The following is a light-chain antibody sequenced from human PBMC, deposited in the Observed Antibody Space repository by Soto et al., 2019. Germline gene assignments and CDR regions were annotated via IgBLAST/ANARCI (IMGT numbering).Light chain of an antibody. J-gene: IGKJ3*01. CDR2: GAS. V-gene: IGKV3-20*01. CDR3: QHYGTSAL. CDR1: QSVSSSY. Sequence: EIVLTQSPGTLSLSPGERATLSCRASQSVSSSYLARYQQKPGQAPRLLIYGASRRATGIPDRFSVSASGTAFTLTISRLEPEDFAVYYCQHYGTSALFGPGTKVDIK.